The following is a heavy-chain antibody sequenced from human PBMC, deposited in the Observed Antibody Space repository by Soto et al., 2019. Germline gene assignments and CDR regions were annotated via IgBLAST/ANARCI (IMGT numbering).Heavy chain of an antibody. D-gene: IGHD6-13*01. CDR3: ARAYSSNRYWFDP. V-gene: IGHV1-69*13. CDR2: IIPLFGTA. J-gene: IGHJ5*02. Sequence: SVKVSCKASGGTFSSYIISWVRQAPGQGLEWMGGIIPLFGTADYAQKFQDRVTITADESTTTAYMELSSLRSEDTAIYYCARAYSSNRYWFDPWGQGTLVTVSS. CDR1: GGTFSSYI.